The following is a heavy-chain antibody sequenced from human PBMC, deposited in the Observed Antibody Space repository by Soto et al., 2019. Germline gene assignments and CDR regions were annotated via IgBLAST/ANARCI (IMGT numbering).Heavy chain of an antibody. D-gene: IGHD3-10*01. J-gene: IGHJ4*02. Sequence: EVQLLESGGGLVQPGGSPRLSCAASGFTFSSYAMSWVRQAPGKGLEWVSAISGSGGSTYYADSVKGRFTISRDNSKNTLYLQMNSLRAEDTAVYYCAKDTQWFGRIDYWGQGTLVTVSS. CDR3: AKDTQWFGRIDY. CDR2: ISGSGGST. CDR1: GFTFSSYA. V-gene: IGHV3-23*01.